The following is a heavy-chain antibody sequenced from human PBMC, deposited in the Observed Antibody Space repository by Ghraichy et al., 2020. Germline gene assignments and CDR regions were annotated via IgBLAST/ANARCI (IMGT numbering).Heavy chain of an antibody. CDR1: GYTFTNYY. CDR2: INTGGGNT. J-gene: IGHJ4*01. V-gene: IGHV1-46*01. Sequence: ASVKVSCKASGYTFTNYYMHWVRQAPGQGLEWMGIINTGGGNTVYAQKFQGRITMTRDTSTSTVYMELTSLRSEDTAVYYCARSSEGIVGAKFTYLGQGTLVSVSS. D-gene: IGHD1-26*01. CDR3: ARSSEGIVGAKFTY.